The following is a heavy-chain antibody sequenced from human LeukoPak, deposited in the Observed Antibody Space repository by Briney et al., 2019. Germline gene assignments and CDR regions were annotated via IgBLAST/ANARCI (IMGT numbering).Heavy chain of an antibody. V-gene: IGHV3-23*01. D-gene: IGHD3-3*01. CDR2: ISGSGGST. Sequence: QPGGSLRLSCAASGFTFSSYAMSWVRQAPGKGLEWASAISGSGGSTYYADSVKGRFTISRDNSKNTLYLQMNSLRAEDTAVYYCAKLGPYDFWSGKEYYYYYMDVWGKGTTVTVSS. CDR3: AKLGPYDFWSGKEYYYYYMDV. CDR1: GFTFSSYA. J-gene: IGHJ6*03.